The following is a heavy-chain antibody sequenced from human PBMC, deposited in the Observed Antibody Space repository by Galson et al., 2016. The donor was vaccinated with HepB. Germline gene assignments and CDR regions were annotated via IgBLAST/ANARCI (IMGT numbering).Heavy chain of an antibody. Sequence: SLRLSCAASGFTFSPYAMSWVRQAPGQGLEWVSIISSGAYKTYYADSVKGRFTISRDDSKGSLYLQMNSLRPDDTAVYYCVRTVSVGARPGRHHDHWGQGTVVTVSS. CDR3: VRTVSVGARPGRHHDH. V-gene: IGHV3-23*01. CDR1: GFTFSPYA. D-gene: IGHD1-26*01. CDR2: ISSGAYKT. J-gene: IGHJ4*02.